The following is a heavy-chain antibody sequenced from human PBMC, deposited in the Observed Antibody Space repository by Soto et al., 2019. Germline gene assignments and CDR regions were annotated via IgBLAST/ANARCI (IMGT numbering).Heavy chain of an antibody. D-gene: IGHD3-9*01. Sequence: SETLSLTCDVYGGSFSGYYWSWIRQPPGKGLEWIGEVSHSGSTKYNPSLRSRVSISVDTSKNQFSLKLSSVTAADTAVYYCARAYYDILTGPRPYYFDYWGQGTLVTVSS. CDR2: VSHSGST. CDR3: ARAYYDILTGPRPYYFDY. CDR1: GGSFSGYY. J-gene: IGHJ4*02. V-gene: IGHV4-34*01.